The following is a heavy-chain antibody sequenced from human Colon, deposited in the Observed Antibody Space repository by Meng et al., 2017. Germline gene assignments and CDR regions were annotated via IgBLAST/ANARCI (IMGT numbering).Heavy chain of an antibody. V-gene: IGHV4-38-2*02. J-gene: IGHJ2*01. CDR3: ARDYYDSSGYYAWYFDL. Sequence: SETLSLTCTVSGHSISSGYSWGWIRQPPGKGLEWIGSIDHSGSTYYNPSLKSRVTISVDTSKNQFSLKLSSVTAADTAVYYCARDYYDSSGYYAWYFDLWGHGTLVTVSS. D-gene: IGHD3-22*01. CDR1: GHSISSGYS. CDR2: IDHSGST.